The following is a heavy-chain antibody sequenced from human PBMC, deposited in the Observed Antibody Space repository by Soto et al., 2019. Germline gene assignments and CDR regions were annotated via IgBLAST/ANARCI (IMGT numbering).Heavy chain of an antibody. Sequence: TGGSLRLSCAASGFTFDDYAMHWVRQAPGKGLEWVSLISWDGGSTYYADSVKGRFTISRDNSKNSLYLQMNSLRAEDTALYYCAKGEGVAAAGPHYYGMDVWGQGTTVTVSS. CDR3: AKGEGVAAAGPHYYGMDV. CDR2: ISWDGGST. J-gene: IGHJ6*02. D-gene: IGHD6-13*01. CDR1: GFTFDDYA. V-gene: IGHV3-43D*04.